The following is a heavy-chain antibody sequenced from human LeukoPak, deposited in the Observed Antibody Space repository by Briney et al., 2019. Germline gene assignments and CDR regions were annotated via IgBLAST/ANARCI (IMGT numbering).Heavy chain of an antibody. CDR1: GFTFNNYW. D-gene: IGHD6-13*01. J-gene: IGHJ4*02. V-gene: IGHV3-7*01. CDR2: IKEDGNEK. CDR3: AVDRRSSSWYQPFDY. Sequence: PGGSLRLSCEASGFTFNNYWMSWVRQAPGKGLEWVANIKEDGNEKYYVDSVKGRFTISRDNAKNSLYLQMNSLRAEDTAVYYCAVDRRSSSWYQPFDYWGQGTLVAVSS.